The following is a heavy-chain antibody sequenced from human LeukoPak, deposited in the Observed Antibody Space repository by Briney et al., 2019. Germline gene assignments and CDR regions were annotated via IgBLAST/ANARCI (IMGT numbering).Heavy chain of an antibody. V-gene: IGHV4-31*03. Sequence: PSETLSLTCTVSGGSISSGGYYWSWIRQHPGKGLEWIGYIYYSGSTYYNPPLKSRVTISVDTSKNQFSLKLSSVTATDTAVYFCARYWQRDDYYFDYWGQGALVTVSS. D-gene: IGHD2-8*02. J-gene: IGHJ4*02. CDR3: ARYWQRDDYYFDY. CDR2: IYYSGST. CDR1: GGSISSGGYY.